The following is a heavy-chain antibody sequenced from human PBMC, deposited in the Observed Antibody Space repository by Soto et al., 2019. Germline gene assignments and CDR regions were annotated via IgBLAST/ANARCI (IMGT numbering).Heavy chain of an antibody. CDR1: GYTFTGDY. J-gene: IGHJ4*02. CDR2: VNPNSGGT. V-gene: IGHV1-2*04. D-gene: IGHD6-19*01. CDR3: VTSRVSIAVAGETEYYFDY. Sequence: VSVKGSCKASGYTFTGDYVRWVRQAPGQGLEWMGWVNPNSGGTNYAQKFQGWVTMTRDTSISTAYMELSRLRSDDTAVYYCVTSRVSIAVAGETEYYFDYWGQGTLVTVSS.